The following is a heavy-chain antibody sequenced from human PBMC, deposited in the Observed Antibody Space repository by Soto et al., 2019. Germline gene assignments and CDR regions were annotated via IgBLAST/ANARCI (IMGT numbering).Heavy chain of an antibody. V-gene: IGHV1-69*06. J-gene: IGHJ5*02. Sequence: ASVKVSCKASGGTFSRYAISWVRQAPGQGLEWMGGIIPIFGTANYAQKFQGRVTITADKSTSTAYMELSSLRSEDTAVYYCATTYYDFWSGPPNNWFDPWGQGTLVTVSS. CDR1: GGTFSRYA. CDR2: IIPIFGTA. CDR3: ATTYYDFWSGPPNNWFDP. D-gene: IGHD3-3*01.